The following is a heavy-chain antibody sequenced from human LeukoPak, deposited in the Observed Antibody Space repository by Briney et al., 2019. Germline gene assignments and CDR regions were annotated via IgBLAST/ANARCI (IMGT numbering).Heavy chain of an antibody. CDR1: GGSISVYY. J-gene: IGHJ5*02. CDR2: IYNSGST. Sequence: SETLSLTCTVSGGSISVYYWSWIRQPPGKGLEWIGYIYNSGSTNYNPSLKSRVTISVDTSKNQFSLKLSAVTAADTAVYYCARVSSSSWYWFDPWGQGTLVTVSS. D-gene: IGHD6-13*01. CDR3: ARVSSSSWYWFDP. V-gene: IGHV4-59*12.